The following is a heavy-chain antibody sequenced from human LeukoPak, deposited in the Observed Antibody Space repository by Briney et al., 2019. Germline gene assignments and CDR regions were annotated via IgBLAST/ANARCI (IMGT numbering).Heavy chain of an antibody. Sequence: SETLSLTCTVSGGSISSGSYYWSWIRQPAGKGLEWIGRIYTSGSTNYNPSLKSRVTISVDTSKNQFSLKLSSVTAADTAVYYCARCGGHSYGSDVDYWGQGTLVTVSS. D-gene: IGHD5-18*01. V-gene: IGHV4-61*02. CDR3: ARCGGHSYGSDVDY. CDR1: GGSISSGSYY. CDR2: IYTSGST. J-gene: IGHJ4*02.